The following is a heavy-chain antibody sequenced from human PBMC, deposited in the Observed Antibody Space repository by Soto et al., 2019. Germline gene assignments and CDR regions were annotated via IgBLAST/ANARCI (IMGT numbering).Heavy chain of an antibody. Sequence: QVQLVQSGAEVKKPGASVKVSCKASGYTFTSYAMHWVRQAPGQRLEWMGWINAGNGNTKYSQKFQGRVTITRDTSASTAYMELSSLRSEDTAVYYCAGEGGYGDYAYYFDYWGQGTLVTVSS. J-gene: IGHJ4*02. V-gene: IGHV1-3*01. CDR3: AGEGGYGDYAYYFDY. CDR1: GYTFTSYA. CDR2: INAGNGNT. D-gene: IGHD4-17*01.